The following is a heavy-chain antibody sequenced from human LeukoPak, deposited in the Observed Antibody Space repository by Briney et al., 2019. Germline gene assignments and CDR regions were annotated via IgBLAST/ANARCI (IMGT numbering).Heavy chain of an antibody. V-gene: IGHV3-21*06. CDR3: ARGDSSGYVCDY. CDR1: GFTLSSYS. D-gene: IGHD3-22*01. J-gene: IGHJ4*02. CDR2: ISSSSSYI. Sequence: GGSLRLSCAASGFTLSSYSMNWVRQAPGKGLEWVPSISSSSSYIYYADSVKGRFTISRDNAKNSLYVQMDSLRAEDTAVYYCARGDSSGYVCDYWGQGTLVTVSS.